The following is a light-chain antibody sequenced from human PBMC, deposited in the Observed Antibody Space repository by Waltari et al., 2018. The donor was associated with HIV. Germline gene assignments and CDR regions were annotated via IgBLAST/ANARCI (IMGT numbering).Light chain of an antibody. Sequence: QSALTQPASVSGSPGQSITISCTGTSSAVGGYNSVSWYQQHPGQAPKLMIYEVSNRPSGVCIRFSGSKSGNTSALTISGLQAEDDADYYCSSYTSSSTSHVFGTGTRVTVL. CDR2: EVS. V-gene: IGLV2-14*01. CDR1: SSAVGGYNS. CDR3: SSYTSSSTSHV. J-gene: IGLJ1*01.